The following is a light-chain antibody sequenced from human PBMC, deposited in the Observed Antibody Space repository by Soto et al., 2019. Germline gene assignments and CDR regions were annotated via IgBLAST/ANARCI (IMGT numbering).Light chain of an antibody. J-gene: IGKJ1*01. CDR3: QQHNSYPWT. CDR1: QGISSW. V-gene: IGKV1-5*02. CDR2: EAS. Sequence: IQMSQSPSPLSASVGDRVTIICRASQGISSWVAWYQQKPGKAPKLLMYEASRLVSGVPTRFSGSGSGTEFTLTTSTLQPDDFATYSCQQHNSYPWTFGQGTKVDIK.